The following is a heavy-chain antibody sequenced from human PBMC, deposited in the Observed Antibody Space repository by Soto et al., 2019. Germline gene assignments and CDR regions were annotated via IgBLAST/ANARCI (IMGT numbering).Heavy chain of an antibody. Sequence: QVQLMQSGTEVKKPGASVTVSCKASGYTSADFGISWVRQAPGQGLEWMGWVSGNNGASNPAPKVQGRITMTSDTSTGVSYMALRSLRSDATAIYYCVRDQKYFRVNGNWFDSGGQGTLVSFSS. J-gene: IGHJ5*01. D-gene: IGHD2-2*01. CDR2: VSGNNGAS. V-gene: IGHV1-18*04. CDR1: GYTSADFG. CDR3: VRDQKYFRVNGNWFDS.